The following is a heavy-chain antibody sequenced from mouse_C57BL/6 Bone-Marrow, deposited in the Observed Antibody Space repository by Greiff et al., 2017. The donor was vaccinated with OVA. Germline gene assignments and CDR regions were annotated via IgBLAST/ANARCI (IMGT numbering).Heavy chain of an antibody. Sequence: EVKLVESGGGLVQSGRSLRLSCATSGFTFSDFYMEWVRHAPGKGLEWIAASRNKANDYTTEYSASVKGRFIVSRDTSQSILYLQMNALRAEDTAIYYCARDRYGSSYFHWYFDVWGTGTTVTVSS. V-gene: IGHV7-1*01. D-gene: IGHD1-1*01. J-gene: IGHJ1*03. CDR3: ARDRYGSSYFHWYFDV. CDR1: GFTFSDFY. CDR2: SRNKANDYTT.